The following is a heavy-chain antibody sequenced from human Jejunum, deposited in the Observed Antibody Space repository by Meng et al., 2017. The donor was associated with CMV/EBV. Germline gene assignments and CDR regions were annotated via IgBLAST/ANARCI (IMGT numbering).Heavy chain of an antibody. CDR1: GFTFSTYT. D-gene: IGHD5-18*01. V-gene: IGHV3-21*01. Sequence: CAASGFTFSTYTLTWVRQAPGKGLEWVSSISDSSGYISYADSVKGRFTISRDNAKNSLYLQMSSLRGEDTALYYCATLRDGYTYDWGQGTRVTVSS. CDR3: ATLRDGYTYD. CDR2: ISDSSGYI. J-gene: IGHJ4*02.